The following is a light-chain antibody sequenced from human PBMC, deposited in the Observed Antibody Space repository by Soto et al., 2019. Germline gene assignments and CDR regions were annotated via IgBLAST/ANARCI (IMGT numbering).Light chain of an antibody. J-gene: IGLJ2*01. V-gene: IGLV2-14*01. CDR3: RSYTSSSTIVV. CDR1: SSDVGGYNY. CDR2: DVS. Sequence: QSALTQPASVSGSPGQSITISCTGTSSDVGGYNYVSWYQQHPVKAPKLMIYDVSNRPSGVSNRFSGSKSGNTASLTISGIKAEDEADYYCRSYTSSSTIVVFGGGTQLTVL.